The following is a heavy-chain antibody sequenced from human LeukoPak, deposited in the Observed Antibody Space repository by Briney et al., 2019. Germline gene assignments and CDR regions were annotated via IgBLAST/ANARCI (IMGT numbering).Heavy chain of an antibody. V-gene: IGHV4-31*03. CDR1: GGSISSGGYY. J-gene: IGHJ4*02. CDR3: ARGTYYYGSGSYFV. D-gene: IGHD3-10*01. Sequence: RPSETLSLTCTVSGGSISSGGYYWSWIRQHPGKGLEWIGYIYSSGSTYYNPSLKSRVTISVDTSKNQFSLKLSSVTAADTAVYYCARGTYYYGSGSYFVWGQGTLVTVSS. CDR2: IYSSGST.